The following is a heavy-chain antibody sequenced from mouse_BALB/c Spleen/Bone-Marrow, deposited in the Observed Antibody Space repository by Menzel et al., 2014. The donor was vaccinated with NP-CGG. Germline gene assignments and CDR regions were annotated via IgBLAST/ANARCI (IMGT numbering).Heavy chain of an antibody. CDR3: ATYDGYCFDY. CDR2: ISYSGST. Sequence: EVKLLESGPSLVKPSQTLSLTCSVTGDSITSGYWNWIRKFPGNKLEYMGYISYSGSTYYNPSLKSRIYITRDTSKNXYCLQLKSVTTEDTATYYCATYDGYCFDYWGQGTTLTVSS. V-gene: IGHV3-8*02. J-gene: IGHJ2*01. CDR1: GDSITSGY. D-gene: IGHD2-3*01.